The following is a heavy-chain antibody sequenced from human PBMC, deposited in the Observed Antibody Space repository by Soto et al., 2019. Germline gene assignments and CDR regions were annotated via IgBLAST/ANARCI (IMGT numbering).Heavy chain of an antibody. CDR3: GRGRQLDYYYYGMDV. CDR1: GGSFSGYY. CDR2: INHSGST. J-gene: IGHJ6*02. V-gene: IGHV4-34*01. D-gene: IGHD6-13*01. Sequence: SETLSLTCAVYGGSFSGYYWSWIRQPPGKGLEWIGEINHSGSTNYNPSLKSRVTISVDTSKNQFSLKLSSVTAADTAVYYCGRGRQLDYYYYGMDVWGQGTTVTV.